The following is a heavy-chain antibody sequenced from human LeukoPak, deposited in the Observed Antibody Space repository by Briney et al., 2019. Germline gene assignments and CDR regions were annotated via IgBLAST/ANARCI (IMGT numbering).Heavy chain of an antibody. CDR3: ARGRAVPAALDY. D-gene: IGHD2-2*01. Sequence: SETLSLTCAVYGGSFSGYYWSWIRQPPGKGLEGIGEINHSGSTNYNPSLKSRVTISVDTSKNQFSLKLSSVTAADTAVYYCARGRAVPAALDYWGQGTLVTVSS. CDR1: GGSFSGYY. CDR2: INHSGST. J-gene: IGHJ4*02. V-gene: IGHV4-34*01.